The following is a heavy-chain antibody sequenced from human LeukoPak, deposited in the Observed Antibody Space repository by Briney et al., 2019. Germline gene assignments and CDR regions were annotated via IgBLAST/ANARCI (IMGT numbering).Heavy chain of an antibody. V-gene: IGHV3-30-3*01. J-gene: IGHJ5*02. D-gene: IGHD6-13*01. CDR2: ISYDGSHK. CDR1: GFTFSSYA. CDR3: ARGVSSSWYDGYNWLDP. Sequence: GGSLRLSCAASGFTFSSYAMHWVRQAPCKGLEWVAVISYDGSHKYYADSVKGRFTISRDNSKNTLYLQMNSLRAEDTAVYYCARGVSSSWYDGYNWLDPWGQGTLVTVSS.